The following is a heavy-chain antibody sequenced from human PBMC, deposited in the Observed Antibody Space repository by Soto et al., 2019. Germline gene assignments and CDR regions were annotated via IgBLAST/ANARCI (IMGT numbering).Heavy chain of an antibody. CDR1: GFTFTSSA. CDR3: AASYLRAYYYYGMDV. CDR2: IVVGSGNT. D-gene: IGHD3-10*01. Sequence: SVKVSCKASGFTFTSSAVQWVRQARGQRLEWIGWIVVGSGNTNYARKFQERVTITRDMSTSTAYMELSSLRSEDTAVYYCAASYLRAYYYYGMDVWGQGTTVTVSS. V-gene: IGHV1-58*01. J-gene: IGHJ6*02.